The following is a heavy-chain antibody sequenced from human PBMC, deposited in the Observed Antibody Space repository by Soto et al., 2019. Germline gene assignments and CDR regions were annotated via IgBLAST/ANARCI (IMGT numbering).Heavy chain of an antibody. J-gene: IGHJ4*02. CDR2: ISYDGSNK. D-gene: IGHD6-13*01. CDR1: GFTFSTFA. V-gene: IGHV3-30-3*01. CDR3: VRPALMAAAGKPAHFDY. Sequence: QVQLVESGGGVVQPGRSLRLSCAASGFTFSTFAMHWVRQAPGKGLEWVALISYDGSNKNYEDSVKGRFTISRDNSKNTVHLQMNTLSSEDTAVYYCVRPALMAAAGKPAHFDYWGQGTLVTVSS.